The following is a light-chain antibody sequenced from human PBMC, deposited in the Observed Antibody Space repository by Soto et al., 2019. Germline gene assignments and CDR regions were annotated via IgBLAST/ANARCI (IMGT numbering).Light chain of an antibody. J-gene: IGLJ2*01. CDR2: EVS. V-gene: IGLV2-14*01. CDR3: QSYDSSLTNAV. CDR1: SSDVGGYKY. Sequence: QSALTQPASVSGSPGQSITISCTGTSSDVGGYKYVSWYQQHPGKAPKLMIYEVSNRPSGVSNRFSGSKSGNTASLTISGLQAEDEADYYCQSYDSSLTNAVFGGGTKVTVL.